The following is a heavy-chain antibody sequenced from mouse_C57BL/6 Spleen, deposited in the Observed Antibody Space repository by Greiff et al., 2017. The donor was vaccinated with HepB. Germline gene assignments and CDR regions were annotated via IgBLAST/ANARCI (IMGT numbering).Heavy chain of an antibody. D-gene: IGHD2-4*01. Sequence: EVQLVESGGGLVKPGGSLKLSCAASGFTFSDYGMHWVRQAPEKGLEWVAYISSGSSTIYYADTVKGRFTISRDNAKNTLFLQMTSLRSEDTAMYYCARNYYDYDAWFAYWGQGTLVTVSA. CDR2: ISSGSSTI. J-gene: IGHJ3*01. V-gene: IGHV5-17*01. CDR3: ARNYYDYDAWFAY. CDR1: GFTFSDYG.